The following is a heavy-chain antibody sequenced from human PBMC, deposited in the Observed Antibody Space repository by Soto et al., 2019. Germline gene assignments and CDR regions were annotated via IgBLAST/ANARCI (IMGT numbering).Heavy chain of an antibody. CDR3: AGSRYSYGDPYFQH. CDR2: IYYSGST. J-gene: IGHJ1*01. V-gene: IGHV4-59*01. CDR1: GGSISSYY. D-gene: IGHD5-18*01. Sequence: NPSETLSLTCTVSGGSISSYYWSWIRQPPGQGLEWIGYIYYSGSTNYNPSLKSRVTISVDTSKNQFSLKLSSVTAADTAVYYCAGSRYSYGDPYFQHWGQGTLVTVSS.